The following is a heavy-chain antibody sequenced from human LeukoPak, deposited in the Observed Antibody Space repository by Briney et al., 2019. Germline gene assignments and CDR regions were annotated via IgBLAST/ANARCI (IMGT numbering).Heavy chain of an antibody. V-gene: IGHV3-23*01. J-gene: IGHJ4*02. D-gene: IGHD2-21*01. CDR1: GFTFSSYA. Sequence: GGSLRLSCAASGFTFSSYAMSWVRQAPGKGLEWVSVISVSGTNTYYADSVKGRFTISRENSKNTVYLQMNSLRAEDTAVYYCAKGPPSGSYWGGSQYYFDYWGQGTLVTVSS. CDR3: AKGPPSGSYWGGSQYYFDY. CDR2: ISVSGTNT.